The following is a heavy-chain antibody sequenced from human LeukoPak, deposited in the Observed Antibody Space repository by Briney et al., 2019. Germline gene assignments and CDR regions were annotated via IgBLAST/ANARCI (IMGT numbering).Heavy chain of an antibody. Sequence: SGTLSLTCAVSGGSISSSNWWSWVRQPPGKGLEWIGEIYHSGSTNYNPSLKSRVTISVGKSKNQFSLKLSSVTAADTAVYYCARTTMVRGTYYMDVWGKGTTVTISS. CDR3: ARTTMVRGTYYMDV. CDR1: GGSISSSNW. CDR2: IYHSGST. D-gene: IGHD3-10*01. J-gene: IGHJ6*03. V-gene: IGHV4-4*02.